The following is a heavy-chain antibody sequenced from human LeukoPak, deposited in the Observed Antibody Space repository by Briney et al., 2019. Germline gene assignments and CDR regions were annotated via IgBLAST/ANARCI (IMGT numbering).Heavy chain of an antibody. J-gene: IGHJ6*03. CDR2: ISSSSSYI. CDR1: GFTFSSYS. V-gene: IGHV3-21*01. CDR3: ARASEGSLSGYYYYYMDV. D-gene: IGHD3-10*01. Sequence: GGSLRLSCAASGFTFSSYSMNWVRQAPGKGLEWVSSISSSSSYIYYADSVKGRFTISRDNAKNSLYLQMNSLRAEDTAVYYCARASEGSLSGYYYYYMDVWGKGTTVTISS.